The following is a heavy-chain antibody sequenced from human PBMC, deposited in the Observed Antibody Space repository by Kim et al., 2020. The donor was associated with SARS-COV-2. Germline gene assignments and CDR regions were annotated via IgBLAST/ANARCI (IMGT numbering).Heavy chain of an antibody. CDR3: AKGGIVATMDYYYYGMDV. J-gene: IGHJ6*02. V-gene: IGHV3-23*01. D-gene: IGHD5-12*01. Sequence: KGRFTISRDNSKNTLYLQMNSLRAEDTAVYYCAKGGIVATMDYYYYGMDVWGQGTTVTVSS.